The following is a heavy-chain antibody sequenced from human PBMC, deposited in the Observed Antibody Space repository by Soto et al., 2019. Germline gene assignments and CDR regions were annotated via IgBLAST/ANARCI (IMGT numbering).Heavy chain of an antibody. CDR1: GDSLSGGTKY. D-gene: IGHD3-16*01. V-gene: IGHV4-61*01. CDR3: AGDWGPYWFDP. J-gene: IGHJ5*02. CDR2: IYHGGTT. Sequence: SETLSLTCTASGDSLSGGTKYWNWVRQPPGKDLEWIGYIYHGGTTKYNLSLKSRVTISQDTSKNQFSLEIHSVVPSDTAVYYCAGDWGPYWFDPWGQGILVTVSS.